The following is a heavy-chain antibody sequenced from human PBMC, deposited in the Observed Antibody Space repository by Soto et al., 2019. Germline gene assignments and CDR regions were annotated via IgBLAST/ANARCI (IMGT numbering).Heavy chain of an antibody. CDR3: AREVYYDXWSGFNTHPYYFDD. CDR1: GFTFSRHT. CDR2: ISDDGSNT. V-gene: IGHV3-30-3*01. J-gene: IGHJ4*02. D-gene: IGHD3-3*01. Sequence: QVQLVESGGGVVQPGRSLRLSCAASGFTFSRHTMHWVRQAPGKGLEWVAAISDDGSNTYYADSVKGRFTISRDNSKNTLXLQMNSLSSEXXAXHHCAREVYYDXWSGFNTHPYYFDDWGQGTLVTVSS.